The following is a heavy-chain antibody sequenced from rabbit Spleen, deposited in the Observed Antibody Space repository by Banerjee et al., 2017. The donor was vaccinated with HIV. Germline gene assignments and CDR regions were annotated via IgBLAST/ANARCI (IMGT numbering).Heavy chain of an antibody. J-gene: IGHJ4*01. Sequence: QEQLEETGGGLVQPGGSLTLTCTASGFSFSSNYYMCWVRQAPGKGLELIACIETIDSTTWSASWAKGRFTISKTSSPTVTLQMTSLTAADTATYFCARGGGLWGPGTLVTVS. CDR1: GFSFSSNYY. CDR2: IETIDSTT. V-gene: IGHV1S45*01. CDR3: ARGGGL.